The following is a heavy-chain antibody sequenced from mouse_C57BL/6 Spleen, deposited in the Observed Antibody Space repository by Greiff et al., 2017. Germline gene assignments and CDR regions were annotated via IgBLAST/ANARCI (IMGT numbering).Heavy chain of an antibody. CDR2: ISSGSSTI. J-gene: IGHJ2*01. CDR1: GFTFSDYG. D-gene: IGHD3-2*02. Sequence: VQLVESGGGLVKPGGSLKLSCAASGFTFSDYGMHWVRQAPEKGLEWVAYISSGSSTIYYADTVKGRFTISRDNAKNTLFLQMTSLRSEDTAMYYCAMAAQDYFDYWGQGTTLTVSS. V-gene: IGHV5-17*01. CDR3: AMAAQDYFDY.